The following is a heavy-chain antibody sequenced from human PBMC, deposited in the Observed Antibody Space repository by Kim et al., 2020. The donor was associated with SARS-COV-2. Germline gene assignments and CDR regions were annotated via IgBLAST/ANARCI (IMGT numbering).Heavy chain of an antibody. CDR2: IYYSGST. J-gene: IGHJ6*02. V-gene: IGHV4-31*03. CDR3: ARRNGRVYYYGMDV. CDR1: GGSISSGGYY. D-gene: IGHD1-26*01. Sequence: SETLSLTCTVSGGSISSGGYYWSWIRQHPGKGLEWIGYIYYSGSTYYNPSLKSRVTISVDTSKNQFSLKLSSVTAADTAVYYCARRNGRVYYYGMDVWGQGTTVTVSS.